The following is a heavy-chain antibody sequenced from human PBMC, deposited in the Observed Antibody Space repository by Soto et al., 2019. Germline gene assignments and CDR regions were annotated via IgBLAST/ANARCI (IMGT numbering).Heavy chain of an antibody. CDR2: IYYSGST. CDR3: AADVITIFGVVINYYYYYYMDV. CDR1: GGSISRYY. Sequence: SETLSLTCTVSGGSISRYYWSWIRQPPGKGLEWIGYIYYSGSTNYNPSLKSRVTISVDTSKNQFSLKLSSVTAADTAVYYCAADVITIFGVVINYYYYYYMDVWGKGTTVTVS. J-gene: IGHJ6*03. D-gene: IGHD3-3*01. V-gene: IGHV4-59*01.